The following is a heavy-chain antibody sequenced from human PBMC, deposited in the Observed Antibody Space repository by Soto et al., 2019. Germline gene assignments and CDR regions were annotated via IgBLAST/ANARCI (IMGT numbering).Heavy chain of an antibody. Sequence: QVQLVQSGAEVKKPGSSVKVSCKASGGTFSSYRINWVRQAPGQGLEWVGGIVPIYRTADYAQKFQGRVTIPAAESARTAYMELRSLKSQDTAVYYCARDSGAKLSSSWGQGTLVTVSS. CDR1: GGTFSSYR. D-gene: IGHD6-13*01. CDR2: IVPIYRTA. J-gene: IGHJ4*02. CDR3: ARDSGAKLSSS. V-gene: IGHV1-69*01.